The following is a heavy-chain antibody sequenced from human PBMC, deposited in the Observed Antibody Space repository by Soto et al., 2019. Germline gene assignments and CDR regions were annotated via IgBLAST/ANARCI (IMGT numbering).Heavy chain of an antibody. CDR2: IMAVFGTP. J-gene: IGHJ6*02. Sequence: QVQLVQSWAEVKKPGSSVRVSCKASGGSFRSYAISWVRQAPGQGLEWMGAIMAVFGTPTYAQRFQGRVTISADESTTTAYLDLSSLSSDDTAGYYCATSRGFSAAMEVWGQGTTVTVSS. D-gene: IGHD3-3*01. CDR1: GGSFRSYA. V-gene: IGHV1-69*01. CDR3: ATSRGFSAAMEV.